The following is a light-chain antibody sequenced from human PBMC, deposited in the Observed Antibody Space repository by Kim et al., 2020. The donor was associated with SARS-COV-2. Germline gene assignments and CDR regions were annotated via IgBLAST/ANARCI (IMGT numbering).Light chain of an antibody. V-gene: IGKV1-5*03. CDR3: HQYNSYPST. Sequence: ASVEDKVPSPCGASQSITSWLAWYQRKPGKALNLLIYKESSLESGVHSRFSGSGSGTESPLPISALQPDDFALYYCHQYNSYPSTFGQGTKLEI. CDR1: QSITSW. CDR2: KES. J-gene: IGKJ2*01.